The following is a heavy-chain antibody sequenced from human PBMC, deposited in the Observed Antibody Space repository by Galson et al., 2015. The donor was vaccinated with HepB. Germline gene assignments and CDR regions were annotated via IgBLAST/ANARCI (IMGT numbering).Heavy chain of an antibody. J-gene: IGHJ6*03. CDR1: GFTFSAYG. Sequence: SLRLSCAASGFTFSAYGLHWVRQAPGKGLEWVALISYDVTNTYYADSVKGRFTISRDNAKNTLYLQMNSLRPEDTAVYYCGKDSGGLQFYMDVWGEGTTVTVSS. CDR2: ISYDVTNT. CDR3: GKDSGGLQFYMDV. V-gene: IGHV3-30*18. D-gene: IGHD3-16*01.